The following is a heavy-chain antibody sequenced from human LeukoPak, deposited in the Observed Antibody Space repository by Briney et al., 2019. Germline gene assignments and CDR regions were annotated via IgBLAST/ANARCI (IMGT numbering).Heavy chain of an antibody. D-gene: IGHD3-10*01. Sequence: DSVKGRFTISRDNSKNTLYLQMNSLRAEDTAVHYCAKDLSYYALDYWGQGTLVTVSS. J-gene: IGHJ4*02. CDR3: AKDLSYYALDY. V-gene: IGHV3-30*02.